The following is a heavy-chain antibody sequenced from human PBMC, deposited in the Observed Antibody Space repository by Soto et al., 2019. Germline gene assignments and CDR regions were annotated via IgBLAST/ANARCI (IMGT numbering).Heavy chain of an antibody. CDR2: IKQDASET. J-gene: IGHJ5*02. D-gene: IGHD3-16*01. CDR3: VADWGQLSGA. Sequence: EVQLVESGGGLVQPGGSLRLSCAASGFTFSTYWMSWARQGPGKGLEWVAVIKQDASETYYVDSVKGRFTISRDNAKKSLYLQMNMLRAEDTAVDYCVADWGQLSGAWGQGILVTVSS. V-gene: IGHV3-7*03. CDR1: GFTFSTYW.